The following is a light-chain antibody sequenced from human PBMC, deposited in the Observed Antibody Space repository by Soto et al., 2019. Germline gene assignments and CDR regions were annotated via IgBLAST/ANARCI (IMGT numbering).Light chain of an antibody. J-gene: IGLJ3*02. CDR1: SSNIGTNS. CDR2: DSN. CDR3: GAWDNSLSVVM. V-gene: IGLV1-51*01. Sequence: QSVLTQPPSVSAAPGQKVSISCSGSSSNIGTNSVSWYHQLPGAAPKLLIYDSNKRPSGIPDRFSGSRSGTSATLGITGLQAGDEAGYYCGAWDNSLSVVMFGGGTKLTVL.